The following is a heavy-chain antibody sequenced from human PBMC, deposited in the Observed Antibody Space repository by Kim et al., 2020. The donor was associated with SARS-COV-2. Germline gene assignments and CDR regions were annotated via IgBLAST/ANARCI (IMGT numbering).Heavy chain of an antibody. CDR2: VYHNGRT. D-gene: IGHD1-26*01. CDR1: GGSISGSSYY. CDR3: ARPHPYSGSYSY. Sequence: ETLSLTCIVSGGSISGSSYYWGWIRQPPGKGLEWIGSVYHNGRTYYNPSLKSRVTMSVDTSKNQFSLKLTSVTAADTAIYYCARPHPYSGSYSYWGQGTLVTVSS. J-gene: IGHJ4*02. V-gene: IGHV4-39*01.